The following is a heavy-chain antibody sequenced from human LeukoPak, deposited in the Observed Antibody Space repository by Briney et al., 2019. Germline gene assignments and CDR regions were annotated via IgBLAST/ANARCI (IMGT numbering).Heavy chain of an antibody. CDR2: ISAYNGNT. CDR1: GYTFTSYG. Sequence: GASVKVSCKASGYTFTSYGISWVRQAPGQGLEWMGWISAYNGNTNYAQKLQGRVTMTTDTSTSTAYMELRSLRSDDTAVYYCARYYYYDSSGFDAFDIWAKGQWSPSLQ. V-gene: IGHV1-18*01. CDR3: ARYYYYDSSGFDAFDI. D-gene: IGHD3-22*01. J-gene: IGHJ3*02.